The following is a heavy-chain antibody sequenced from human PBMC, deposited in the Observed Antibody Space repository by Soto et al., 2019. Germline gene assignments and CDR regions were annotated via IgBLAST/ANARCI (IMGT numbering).Heavy chain of an antibody. Sequence: PSETLSLTCTVSGGSISSGDYYWSWIRQPPGKGLEWIGYIYYSGSTYYNPSLKSRVTISVDTSKNQFSLELSSVTAADTAVYYCARSESKLEPYDYWGQGTLVTVSS. CDR1: GGSISSGDYY. J-gene: IGHJ4*02. V-gene: IGHV4-30-4*01. CDR2: IYYSGST. CDR3: ARSESKLEPYDY. D-gene: IGHD1-1*01.